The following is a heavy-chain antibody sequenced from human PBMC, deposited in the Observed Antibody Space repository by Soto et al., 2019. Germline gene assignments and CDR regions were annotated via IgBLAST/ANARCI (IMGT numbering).Heavy chain of an antibody. CDR3: ARAGGQWLARSQLNY. CDR2: ISAYNGNT. J-gene: IGHJ4*02. V-gene: IGHV1-18*01. D-gene: IGHD6-19*01. CDR1: GYTFTSYG. Sequence: QVQLVQSGAEVKKPGASVKVSCKASGYTFTSYGISWVRQAPGQGLEWMGWISAYNGNTNYAQKLQGRVTMTTDTTTRTAYMEMRSLRADDTAVNYCARAGGQWLARSQLNYWGPGTLVTVSS.